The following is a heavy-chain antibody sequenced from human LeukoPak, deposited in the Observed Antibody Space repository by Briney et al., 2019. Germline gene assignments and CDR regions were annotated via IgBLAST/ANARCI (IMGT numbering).Heavy chain of an antibody. Sequence: KTSETLSLTCTVSGGSISSSTYYWGWIRQPPGKGLEWVGSIKNSGTTYYNPSLESRVTISVDTSKNQFSLRLSPMTAADTAVYYCARHTWRITTPIWFDPWGQGTLVTVSS. CDR2: IKNSGTT. D-gene: IGHD3-3*01. J-gene: IGHJ5*02. CDR3: ARHTWRITTPIWFDP. V-gene: IGHV4-39*01. CDR1: GGSISSSTYY.